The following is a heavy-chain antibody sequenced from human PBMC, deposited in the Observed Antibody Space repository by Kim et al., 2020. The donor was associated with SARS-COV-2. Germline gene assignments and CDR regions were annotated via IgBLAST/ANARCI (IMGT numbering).Heavy chain of an antibody. D-gene: IGHD4-4*01. V-gene: IGHV4-34*01. J-gene: IGHJ6*03. CDR1: GGSFSGYY. CDR3: SGGILYSNPPGGLRYYYSYLVV. Sequence: SETLSLTCAVYGGSFSGYYWSWIRQPPGKGLEWIGEINHSGSTNYNPSLKSRVTISVDTSKNQFSLKLSSVTAADPAVYYCSGGILYSNPPGGLRYYYSYLVVWGKGTTVTVSS. CDR2: INHSGST.